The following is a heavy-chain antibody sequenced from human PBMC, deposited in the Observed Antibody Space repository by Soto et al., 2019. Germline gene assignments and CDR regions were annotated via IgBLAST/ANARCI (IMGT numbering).Heavy chain of an antibody. D-gene: IGHD3-10*02. V-gene: IGHV1-3*01. CDR2: INAGNGHT. CDR3: VSLAIFGAAF. Sequence: QVHLVQSGAGVQRPGASVKVSCKASGYTFTNLAIHWVRQAPGQGLEWMAWINAGNGHTKSSQSFQDRVTITSDTSASTAYMELSSLRSEDTAVYYCVSLAIFGAAFWGQGTLVTVSS. J-gene: IGHJ4*02. CDR1: GYTFTNLA.